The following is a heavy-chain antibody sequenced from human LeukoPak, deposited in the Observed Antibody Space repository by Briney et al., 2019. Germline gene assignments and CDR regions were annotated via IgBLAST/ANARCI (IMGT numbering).Heavy chain of an antibody. CDR1: GFTFSSYG. D-gene: IGHD3-22*01. J-gene: IGHJ3*02. Sequence: GGSLRLSCAASGFTFSSYGMHWVRQAPGKGLEWVAVIWYDGSNKYYADSVKGRFTISRDNSKNTLNLQMSSLRAEDTAVYYCVKFEYYYDRSGYYLRGNGFDIWGQGTMVTVSS. CDR3: VKFEYYYDRSGYYLRGNGFDI. V-gene: IGHV3-30*02. CDR2: IWYDGSNK.